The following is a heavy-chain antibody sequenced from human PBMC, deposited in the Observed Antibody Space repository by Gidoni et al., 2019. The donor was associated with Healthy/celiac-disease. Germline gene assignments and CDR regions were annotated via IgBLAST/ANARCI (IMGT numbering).Heavy chain of an antibody. D-gene: IGHD2-15*01. CDR3: ARHPGVAAHTNGWFDP. V-gene: IGHV5-51*01. CDR1: GYSFTSYW. J-gene: IGHJ5*02. Sequence: EVQLVQSGAEVTKPGESLKISCKGSGYSFTSYWIGWVRQMPGKGLEWRGLIYPGDSDTRYSPSFQGQVTISADKSISTAYLQWSSLKASDTAMYYCARHPGVAAHTNGWFDPWGQGTLVTVSS. CDR2: IYPGDSDT.